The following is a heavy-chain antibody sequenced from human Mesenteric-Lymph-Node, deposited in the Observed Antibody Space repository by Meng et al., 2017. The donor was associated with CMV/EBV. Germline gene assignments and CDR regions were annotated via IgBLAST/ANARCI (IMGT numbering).Heavy chain of an antibody. CDR2: INQDGSQK. Sequence: GGSLRLSCAASGFTFSRYWMSWVRQAPGKGLEWVANINQDGSQKYYMDSVKGRFSISRDNAKNSLYLQMSSLRAEDTAVYYCASWGTGGANSDYWGQGTRVTVSS. CDR1: GFTFSRYW. J-gene: IGHJ4*02. V-gene: IGHV3-7*01. CDR3: ASWGTGGANSDY. D-gene: IGHD1-26*01.